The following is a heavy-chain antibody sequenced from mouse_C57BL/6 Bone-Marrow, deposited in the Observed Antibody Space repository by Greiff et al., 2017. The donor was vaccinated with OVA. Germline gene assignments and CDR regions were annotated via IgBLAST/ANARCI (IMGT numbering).Heavy chain of an antibody. CDR2: IYPSDSET. D-gene: IGHD1-1*01. CDR3: ASDYYGSSSWWYFDV. J-gene: IGHJ1*03. V-gene: IGHV1-52*01. Sequence: QVQLQQPGAELVRPGSSVKLSCKASGYTFTSYWMHWVKQRPIQGLEWIGNIYPSDSETYFNQKFKDKATLTVDNSSSTAYMQLSSLTSEDSAVYYCASDYYGSSSWWYFDVWGTGTTVTVSS. CDR1: GYTFTSYW.